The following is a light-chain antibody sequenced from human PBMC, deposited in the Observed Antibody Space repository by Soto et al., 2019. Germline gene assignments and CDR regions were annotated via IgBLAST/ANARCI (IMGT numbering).Light chain of an antibody. CDR3: QQSYSSPYT. CDR2: AAS. CDR1: QSISTY. Sequence: DIQMTQSPSSLSASVGDRVTITCRASQSISTYLNWYQQKPGKAPKLLIYAASSLQSGVPSRFSGSGSGTDFTHTISILQPEDFATYYCQQSYSSPYTFGQGTKLGIK. J-gene: IGKJ2*01. V-gene: IGKV1-39*01.